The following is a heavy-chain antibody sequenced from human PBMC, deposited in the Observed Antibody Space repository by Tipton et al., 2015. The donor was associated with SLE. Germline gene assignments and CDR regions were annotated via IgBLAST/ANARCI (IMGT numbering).Heavy chain of an antibody. CDR3: ARALWKGGDY. J-gene: IGHJ4*02. CDR1: GGSFSGYY. D-gene: IGHD1-1*01. V-gene: IGHV4-34*01. Sequence: TLSLTCAVYGGSFSGYYWSWIRQPPGKGLEWIGEINHSGSTNHNPSLKSRVTISVDTSKNQSSLKLSAVTAADTAVYYCARALWKGGDYWGQGTLVTVSS. CDR2: INHSGST.